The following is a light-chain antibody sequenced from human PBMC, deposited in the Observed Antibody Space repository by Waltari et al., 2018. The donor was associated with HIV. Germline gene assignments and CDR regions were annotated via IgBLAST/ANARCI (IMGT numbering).Light chain of an antibody. CDR1: SSNIGSNT. CDR3: AAWDDSLMGV. V-gene: IGLV1-44*01. CDR2: YNN. Sequence: QSVLTQPPSASGTPGQRVTISCSVSSSNIGSNTVNWYQQLPGTSPKLLIYYNNQRPSGVPDRFSGSKSGTSASLAISGLQSEDEADYYCAAWDDSLMGVFGGGTRLTVL. J-gene: IGLJ3*02.